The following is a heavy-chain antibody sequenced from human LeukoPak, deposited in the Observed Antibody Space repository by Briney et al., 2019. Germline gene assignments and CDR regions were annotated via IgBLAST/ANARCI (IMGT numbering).Heavy chain of an antibody. D-gene: IGHD3-3*01. CDR2: ISGSGGST. J-gene: IGHJ6*02. V-gene: IGHV3-23*01. Sequence: GGSLRLSCAASGFTFSSYAMSWVRQAPGKGLEWVSAISGSGGSTYYADSVKGRFTISRDNSKNTLYLQMNSLRAEDTAVYYCAKDTGQYYDFWSGYYMPPYHYYGMDVWGQGTTVTVSS. CDR3: AKDTGQYYDFWSGYYMPPYHYYGMDV. CDR1: GFTFSSYA.